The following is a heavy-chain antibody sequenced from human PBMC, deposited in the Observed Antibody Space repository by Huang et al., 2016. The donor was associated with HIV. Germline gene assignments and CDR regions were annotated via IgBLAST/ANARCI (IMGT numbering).Heavy chain of an antibody. CDR1: GFTFSSYW. Sequence: EVQLVESGGGLVQPGGSLRLSCAASGFTFSSYWMHWVRQVPGKGLVWVSHIKSDGSSTSYADSVKGRFTTSRDNAKNTLYLQRNSLRAEDTAVYYCARGSRQGKYYYGSGTAYWGQGTLVTVSS. D-gene: IGHD3-10*01. CDR3: ARGSRQGKYYYGSGTAY. J-gene: IGHJ4*02. CDR2: IKSDGSST. V-gene: IGHV3-74*01.